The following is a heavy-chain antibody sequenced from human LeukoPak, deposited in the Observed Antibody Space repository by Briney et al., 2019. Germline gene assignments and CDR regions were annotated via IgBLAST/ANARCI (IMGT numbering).Heavy chain of an antibody. D-gene: IGHD6-13*01. CDR2: ISSSSTYI. CDR3: AKAYTSTWFNRGYFDY. J-gene: IGHJ4*02. V-gene: IGHV3-21*01. Sequence: PGGSLRLSCAASGFTFSSYSMNWVRQAPGKGLEWVSSISSSSTYIYYVDSVKGRFTISRDDARNSLYLQMNSLRAEDTAVYYCAKAYTSTWFNRGYFDYWGQGTLVTVSS. CDR1: GFTFSSYS.